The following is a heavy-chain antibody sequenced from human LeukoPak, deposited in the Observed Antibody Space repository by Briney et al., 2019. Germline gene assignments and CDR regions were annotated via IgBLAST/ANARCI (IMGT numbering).Heavy chain of an antibody. J-gene: IGHJ4*02. V-gene: IGHV5-51*01. Sequence: GKSLKISCQGSGYRFSDYWIAWVRQMPGTGLEWVGIIYPGDSDTRYSPSLQGQVTMSVHKSSTTAYMEWSSLKASDTAIYYCARVSWGYSGYDGGGDYWGQGTLVTVSS. CDR3: ARVSWGYSGYDGGGDY. CDR1: GYRFSDYW. CDR2: IYPGDSDT. D-gene: IGHD5-12*01.